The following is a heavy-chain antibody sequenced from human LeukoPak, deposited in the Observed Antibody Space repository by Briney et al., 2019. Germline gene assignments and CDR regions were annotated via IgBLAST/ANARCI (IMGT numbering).Heavy chain of an antibody. D-gene: IGHD3-22*01. Sequence: GGSLRLSCAASGFTFSSYAMSWVRQAPGKGLEWVSAISGSGGSTYYADSVKGRFTISRDNFKNTLYLQMNSLRAEDTAVYYCAKDPTYYYDSSGYGQDYWGQGTLVTVSS. CDR3: AKDPTYYYDSSGYGQDY. V-gene: IGHV3-23*01. J-gene: IGHJ4*02. CDR1: GFTFSSYA. CDR2: ISGSGGST.